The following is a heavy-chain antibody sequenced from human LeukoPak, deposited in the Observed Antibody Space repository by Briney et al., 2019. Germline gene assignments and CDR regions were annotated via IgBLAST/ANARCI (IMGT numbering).Heavy chain of an antibody. J-gene: IGHJ4*02. CDR3: AKDYCSSTSCYTDY. D-gene: IGHD2-2*02. CDR1: GFTFDNYA. Sequence: GGSLRLSCAASGFTFDNYAMHWVRQAPGKGLEWGSGISWNSGSIGYADSLKGRFTISRDNAKNSLYLQMNSLRAEDTALYFCAKDYCSSTSCYTDYWGQGTLVTVSS. V-gene: IGHV3-9*01. CDR2: ISWNSGSI.